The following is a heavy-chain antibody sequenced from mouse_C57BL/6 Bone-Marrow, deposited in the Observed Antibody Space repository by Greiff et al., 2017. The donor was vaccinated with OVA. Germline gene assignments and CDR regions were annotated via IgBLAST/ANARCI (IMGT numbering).Heavy chain of an antibody. CDR2: ISSGSSTI. D-gene: IGHD2-3*01. Sequence: EVQRVDSGGGLVKPGGSLKLSCAASGFTFSDYGMHWVRQAPEKGLEWVAYISSGSSTIYYADTVKGRFTISRDNAKNTLFLQMTSLRSEDTAMYYCARSDGYTWFAYWGQGTLVTVSA. CDR1: GFTFSDYG. CDR3: ARSDGYTWFAY. V-gene: IGHV5-17*01. J-gene: IGHJ3*01.